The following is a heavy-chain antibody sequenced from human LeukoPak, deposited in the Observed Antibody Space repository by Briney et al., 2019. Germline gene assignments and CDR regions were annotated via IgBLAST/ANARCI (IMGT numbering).Heavy chain of an antibody. CDR2: IYSGGST. D-gene: IGHD2-2*01. J-gene: IGHJ4*02. V-gene: IGHV3-53*01. CDR3: ARGVVPAATMYYFDY. CDR1: GFTVSSNY. Sequence: GGSLRLSCAASGFTVSSNYMSWVRQAPGKGLEWVSVIYSGGSTYYADSVKGRFTISRDNSKNTLYLQMNSLRAEDTAGYYCARGVVPAATMYYFDYWGQGTLVTVSS.